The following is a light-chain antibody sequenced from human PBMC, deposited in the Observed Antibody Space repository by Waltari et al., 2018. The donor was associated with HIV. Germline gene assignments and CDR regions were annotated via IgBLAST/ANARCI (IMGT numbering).Light chain of an antibody. CDR3: QVWDSSSDHVV. J-gene: IGLJ2*01. CDR2: DAS. V-gene: IGLV3-21*02. CDR1: NIGSKS. Sequence: SYVLTQPPSVSVAPGQKARITCGGNNIGSKSVHWYQQKPGQAPVLVVFDASDRPSGVPERVSGSNSGNTAPLTISRVEAGDEADYSCQVWDSSSDHVVFGGGTKLPVL.